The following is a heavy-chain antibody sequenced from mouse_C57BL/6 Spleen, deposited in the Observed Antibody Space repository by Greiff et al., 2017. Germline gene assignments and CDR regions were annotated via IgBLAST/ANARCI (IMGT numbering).Heavy chain of an antibody. V-gene: IGHV1-39*01. CDR2: INPNYGTT. Sequence: EVQLQQSGPELVKPGASVKISCKASGYSFTDYNMNWVKQSNGKSLEWIGVINPNYGTTSYNQKFKGKATLTVDQSSSTAYMQLNSLTSEDSAVYYWARGGNYYGSSYGYAMDHWGQGTSVTVSS. D-gene: IGHD1-1*01. CDR1: GYSFTDYN. J-gene: IGHJ4*01. CDR3: ARGGNYYGSSYGYAMDH.